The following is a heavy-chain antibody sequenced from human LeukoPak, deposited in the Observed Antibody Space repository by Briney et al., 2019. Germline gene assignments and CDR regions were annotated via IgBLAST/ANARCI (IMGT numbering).Heavy chain of an antibody. J-gene: IGHJ6*04. Sequence: GGSLRLSCAASGFSFSSQWMSWVRQAPGKGLEWVAIVNQGGTGNYYVDSVKGRITISRDNDENSLYLQMNSLRAEDTAVYYCAELGITMIGGVWGKGTTVTISS. CDR1: GFSFSSQW. CDR3: AELGITMIGGV. CDR2: VNQGGTGN. V-gene: IGHV3-7*01. D-gene: IGHD3-10*02.